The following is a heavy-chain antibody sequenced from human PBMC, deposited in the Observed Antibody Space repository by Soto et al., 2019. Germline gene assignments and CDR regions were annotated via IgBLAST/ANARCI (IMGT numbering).Heavy chain of an antibody. CDR1: GYTFTSYG. D-gene: IGHD6-6*01. J-gene: IGHJ6*02. Sequence: ASVKVSCKASGYTFTSYGISWVRQAPGQGLEWMGIINPSGGSTSYAQKFQGRVTMTRDTSTSTVYMELSSLRSEDTAVYYCARGAIAARGMGYYYYYGMDVWGQGTTVTVSS. CDR2: INPSGGST. V-gene: IGHV1-46*01. CDR3: ARGAIAARGMGYYYYYGMDV.